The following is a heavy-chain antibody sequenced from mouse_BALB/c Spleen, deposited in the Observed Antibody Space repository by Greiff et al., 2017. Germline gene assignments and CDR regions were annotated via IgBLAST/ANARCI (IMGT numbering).Heavy chain of an antibody. J-gene: IGHJ2*01. V-gene: IGHV1-5*01. CDR3: TRFYYVSSYDY. CDR2: IYPGNSDT. Sequence: VQLQQSGTVLARPGASVKMSCKASGYSFTSYWMHWVKQRPGQGLEWIGAIYPGNSDTSYNQKFKGKAKLTAVTSASTAYMELSSLTNEDSAVYYCTRFYYVSSYDYWGQGTTLTVSS. CDR1: GYSFTSYW. D-gene: IGHD1-1*01.